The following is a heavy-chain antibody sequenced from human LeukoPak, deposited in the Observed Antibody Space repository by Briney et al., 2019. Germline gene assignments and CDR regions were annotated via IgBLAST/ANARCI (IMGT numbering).Heavy chain of an antibody. CDR3: ARDPAMTFNWFDP. D-gene: IGHD2-21*02. Sequence: SETLSLTCGVSGYSISSGYWAWIRQPPGRGLEWIASIYRSGTTYSNPSLQSRVTLSVDTSRNQFSLKLSAVTAADTAVYYCARDPAMTFNWFDPWGQGTLVIVSS. J-gene: IGHJ5*02. V-gene: IGHV4-38-2*02. CDR2: IYRSGTT. CDR1: GYSISSGY.